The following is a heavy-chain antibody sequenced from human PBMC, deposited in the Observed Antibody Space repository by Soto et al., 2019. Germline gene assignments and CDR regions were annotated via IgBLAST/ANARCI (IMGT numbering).Heavy chain of an antibody. CDR2: IYSSGST. CDR3: ARGATVGTTNHSYGMDV. Sequence: QVQLQESGPGLVKPSETLSLTCTVSGGSISGSYWSWIRQPAGEALEWIGRIYSSGSTDYNPSLKSRVTMSVETSMYHYSLKLNSLTAADTAVYYCARGATVGTTNHSYGMDVWGQGTTVSVSS. V-gene: IGHV4-4*07. CDR1: GGSISGSY. D-gene: IGHD1-1*01. J-gene: IGHJ6*02.